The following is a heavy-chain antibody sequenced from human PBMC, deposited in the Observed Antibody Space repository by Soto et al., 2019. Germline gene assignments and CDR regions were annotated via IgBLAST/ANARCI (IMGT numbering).Heavy chain of an antibody. V-gene: IGHV6-1*01. J-gene: IGHJ5*01. CDR1: GDSVSSNSAA. Sequence: SQTLSLTCAISGDSVSSNSAAWNWIRQSPSRGLEWLGRTYYRSKWYNDYAVSVKSRITINPDTSKNQFSLQLNSVTPEDTAVYSCAREDYRILYYLPSPLPQYTWFASWGKGTLVTVPS. CDR3: AREDYRILYYLPSPLPQYTWFAS. D-gene: IGHD2-8*01. CDR2: TYYRSKWYN.